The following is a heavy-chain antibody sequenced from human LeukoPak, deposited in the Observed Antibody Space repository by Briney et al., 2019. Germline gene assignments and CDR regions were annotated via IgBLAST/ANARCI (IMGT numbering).Heavy chain of an antibody. CDR3: ARQMLEYSSGSYFDY. Sequence: SQTLSLTCAVSGGSISSGGYSWSWIRQPPGKGLEWIGYIYHSGSTYYNPSLKSRVTISVDTSKNQFSLKLSSVTAADTAVYYCARQMLEYSSGSYFDYWGQGTLVTVSS. J-gene: IGHJ4*02. CDR1: GGSISSGGYS. CDR2: IYHSGST. V-gene: IGHV4-30-2*03. D-gene: IGHD6-19*01.